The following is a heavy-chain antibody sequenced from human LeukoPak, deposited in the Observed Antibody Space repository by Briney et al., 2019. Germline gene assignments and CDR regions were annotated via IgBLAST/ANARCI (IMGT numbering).Heavy chain of an antibody. CDR3: ARGDDFWSGYYINPAYYYYYYMDV. Sequence: PGGSLRLSCAASGFTFSSYSMNWVRQAPGKGLEWVSSISSSSSYIYYADSVKGRFTISRDNAKNSLYLQMNSLRAEDTDVYYCARGDDFWSGYYINPAYYYYYYMDVWGKGTTVTVSS. CDR1: GFTFSSYS. CDR2: ISSSSSYI. V-gene: IGHV3-21*01. J-gene: IGHJ6*03. D-gene: IGHD3-3*01.